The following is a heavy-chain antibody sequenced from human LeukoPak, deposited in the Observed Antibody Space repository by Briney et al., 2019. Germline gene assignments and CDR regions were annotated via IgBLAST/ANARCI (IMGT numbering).Heavy chain of an antibody. V-gene: IGHV3-13*01. J-gene: IGHJ4*02. CDR1: GFTFIDYD. CDR3: ARGGIQVSGIDEFDY. Sequence: GGSLKLSCAASGFTFIDYDMHWVRHVIGKGLEWVSAIGIRGDTHYSGSVKGRFTNSRENAESSLYLQMNSLRAEDTAVYYCARGGIQVSGIDEFDYWGQGTLVTVSS. CDR2: IGIRGDT. D-gene: IGHD6-19*01.